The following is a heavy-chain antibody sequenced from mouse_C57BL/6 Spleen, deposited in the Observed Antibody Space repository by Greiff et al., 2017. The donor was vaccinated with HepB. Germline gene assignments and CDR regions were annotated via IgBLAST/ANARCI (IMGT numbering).Heavy chain of an antibody. CDR1: GYTFTSYW. Sequence: QVQLQQPGAELVMPGASVKLSCKASGYTFTSYWMHWVKQRPGQGLEWIGEIDPSDSYTNYNQKFKGKSTLTVDKSSSTAYMQLSSLTSEDSAVYYCARGEYYYGSSYTGFAYWGQGTLVTVSA. CDR3: ARGEYYYGSSYTGFAY. D-gene: IGHD1-1*01. V-gene: IGHV1-69*01. CDR2: IDPSDSYT. J-gene: IGHJ3*01.